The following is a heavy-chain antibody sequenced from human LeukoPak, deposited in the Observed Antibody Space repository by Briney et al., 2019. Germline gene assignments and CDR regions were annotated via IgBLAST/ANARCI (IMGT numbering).Heavy chain of an antibody. CDR2: ISVSGGST. CDR1: GFTFSSYA. D-gene: IGHD6-19*01. CDR3: AKPIAVAGDTYYFDY. Sequence: TGGSLRLSCAASGFTFSSYATSWVRQPPGKGLEWLSAISVSGGSTYYADSGKGRFTISRDNYTNTLYLQMNSLRAEDTAVYYCAKPIAVAGDTYYFDYWGQGTLVTVSS. J-gene: IGHJ4*02. V-gene: IGHV3-23*01.